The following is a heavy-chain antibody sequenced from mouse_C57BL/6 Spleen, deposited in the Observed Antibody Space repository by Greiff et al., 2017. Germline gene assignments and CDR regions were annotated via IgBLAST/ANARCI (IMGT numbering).Heavy chain of an antibody. CDR2: IHPNSGST. CDR3: ARGGLYYGSSYGYFDV. CDR1: GYTFTSYW. D-gene: IGHD1-1*01. V-gene: IGHV1-64*01. Sequence: QVQLQQPGAELVKPGASVKLSCKASGYTFTSYWMHWVKQRPGQGLEWIGMIHPNSGSTNYNEKFKSKATLTVDKSSSTAYMQLSSLTSEDSAVYYCARGGLYYGSSYGYFDVWGTGTTVTVSS. J-gene: IGHJ1*03.